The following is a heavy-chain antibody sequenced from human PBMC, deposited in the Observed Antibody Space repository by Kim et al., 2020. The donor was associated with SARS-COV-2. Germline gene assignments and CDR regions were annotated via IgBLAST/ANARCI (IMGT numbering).Heavy chain of an antibody. CDR3: ARLPTLRSSGCP. V-gene: IGHV4-34*01. CDR1: GGSFSGYY. CDR2: INHSGST. D-gene: IGHD6-19*01. J-gene: IGHJ5*02. Sequence: SETLSLTCAVYGGSFSGYYWSWIHQPPGKGLEWIGEINHSGSTNYNPSLKSRVTISVDTSKNQFSLKLSSVTAADTAVYYCARLPTLRSSGCPWGQGTLVTVSS.